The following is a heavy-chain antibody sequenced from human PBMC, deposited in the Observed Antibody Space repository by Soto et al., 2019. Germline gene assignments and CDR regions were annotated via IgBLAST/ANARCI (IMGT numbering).Heavy chain of an antibody. CDR3: ASFSGSGSYHTNWFDP. D-gene: IGHD3-10*01. Sequence: LSLTCTVSGGSISSYYWSWIRQPPGKGLEWIGYIYYSGSTNYNPSLKSRVTISVDTSKNQFSLKLSSVTAADTAVYYCASFSGSGSYHTNWFDPWGQGTLVTVSS. J-gene: IGHJ5*02. V-gene: IGHV4-59*01. CDR1: GGSISSYY. CDR2: IYYSGST.